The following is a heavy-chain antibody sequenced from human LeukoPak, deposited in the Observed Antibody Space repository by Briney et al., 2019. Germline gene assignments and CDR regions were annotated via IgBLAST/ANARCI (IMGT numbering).Heavy chain of an antibody. Sequence: SETLSLTCAVYGGSFSGYYWSWIRQPPGKGLEWIGEINHSGSTNYNPSPKSRVAISVDTSKNQFSLKLSSVTAADTAVYYCARRIAAAGSKGTNWFDPWGQGTLVTVSS. V-gene: IGHV4-34*01. CDR1: GGSFSGYY. D-gene: IGHD6-13*01. CDR3: ARRIAAAGSKGTNWFDP. J-gene: IGHJ5*02. CDR2: INHSGST.